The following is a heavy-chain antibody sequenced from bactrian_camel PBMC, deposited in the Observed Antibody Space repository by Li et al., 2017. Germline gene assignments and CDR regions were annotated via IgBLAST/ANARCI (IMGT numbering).Heavy chain of an antibody. J-gene: IGHJ4*01. D-gene: IGHD2*01. Sequence: HVQLVESGGGLVQPGGSLTLSCAASGFSLSDTSYCMAWFRLPPGKEREGVASIRPGATTTAYASSVRGRFSISLDTAKNTVFLQMNSLKPEDTATYYCAAQFLEASCAVVHAIDNWGQGTQVTVS. V-gene: IGHV3S61*01. CDR2: IRPGATTT. CDR1: GFSLSDTSYC. CDR3: AAQFLEASCAVVHAIDN.